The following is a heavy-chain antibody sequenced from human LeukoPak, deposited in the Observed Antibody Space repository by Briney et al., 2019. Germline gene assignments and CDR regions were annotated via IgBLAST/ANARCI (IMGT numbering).Heavy chain of an antibody. CDR3: ATDVDGYNDFDY. D-gene: IGHD5-24*01. V-gene: IGHV3-66*01. J-gene: IGHJ4*02. CDR2: VYSGGST. CDR1: GFTVSNNY. Sequence: PGGSLRLSCAASGFTVSNNYMSWVRQAPGKGLEWVSVVYSGGSTNYADSVKGRFTISRDNSKNTLYLQMNSLRAEDTAVYYCATDVDGYNDFDYWGQGTLVTVSS.